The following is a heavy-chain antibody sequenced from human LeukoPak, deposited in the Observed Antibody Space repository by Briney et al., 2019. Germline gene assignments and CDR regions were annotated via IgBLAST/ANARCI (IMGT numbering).Heavy chain of an antibody. Sequence: PGRSLRLSCAASGFTFSSYGMHWVRQAPGKGLEWVAVISYDGSNKYYADSVKGRFTISRDDSKNTLYLQMNSLKTEDTAVYYCTTVRWESHMDVWGKGTTVTVSS. CDR3: TTVRWESHMDV. D-gene: IGHD4-23*01. CDR2: ISYDGSNK. J-gene: IGHJ6*03. V-gene: IGHV3-30*03. CDR1: GFTFSSYG.